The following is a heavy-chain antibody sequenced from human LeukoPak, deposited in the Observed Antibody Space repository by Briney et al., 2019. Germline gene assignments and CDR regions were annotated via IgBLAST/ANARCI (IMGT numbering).Heavy chain of an antibody. CDR1: GGSISSSNYY. CDR2: IYYSGTT. V-gene: IGHV4-39*01. J-gene: IGHJ4*02. Sequence: SETLSLTCTVSGGSISSSNYYWGWIRQPPGKGLEWIGSIYYSGTTYYSSSLKSRVIISVDTSKNQSSLKLSSGTATDTAAYYCARQEAQDFDYWGQGTLVTVSS. CDR3: ARQEAQDFDY.